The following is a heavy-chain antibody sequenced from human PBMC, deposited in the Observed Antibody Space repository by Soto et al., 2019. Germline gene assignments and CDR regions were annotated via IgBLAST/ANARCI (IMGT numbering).Heavy chain of an antibody. CDR2: ISSSSSYI. D-gene: IGHD2-2*01. V-gene: IGHV3-21*01. CDR1: GFTFSSYS. J-gene: IGHJ4*02. Sequence: PGGSLRLSCAASGFTFSSYSMNWVRQAPGKGLEWVSSISSSSSYIYYADSVKGRFTISRDNAKNSLYLQMNSLRAEDTAVYSCVREREYCSSTGCTYYFDYWGQGTLVTVSS. CDR3: VREREYCSSTGCTYYFDY.